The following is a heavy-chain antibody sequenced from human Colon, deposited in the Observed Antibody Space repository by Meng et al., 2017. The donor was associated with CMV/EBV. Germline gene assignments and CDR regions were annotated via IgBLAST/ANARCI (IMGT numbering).Heavy chain of an antibody. V-gene: IGHV3-21*01. Sequence: GGSLRLSCAASGFTFSSYSMNWVRQAPGKGLEWVSSISSSSSYIYYADSVKGRFTISRDNAKNSLYLQMNSLRAEDTAVYYCAREGGDIYCSSTSCYHDYWGQGTLVTVSS. CDR2: ISSSSSYI. J-gene: IGHJ4*02. CDR1: GFTFSSYS. CDR3: AREGGDIYCSSTSCYHDY. D-gene: IGHD2-2*01.